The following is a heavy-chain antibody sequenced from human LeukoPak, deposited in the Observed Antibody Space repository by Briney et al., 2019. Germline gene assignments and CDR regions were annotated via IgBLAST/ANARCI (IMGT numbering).Heavy chain of an antibody. J-gene: IGHJ4*02. V-gene: IGHV3-9*01. CDR3: AKDMYSGSGSFDY. CDR1: GFKFDEYA. Sequence: GRSLRLSCAVSGFKFDEYAMHWVRQAPGKGLEWVSGISWSRGSIGYADSVKGRFTISRDDAKNSLYLQMSSLRPEDTALYYCAKDMYSGSGSFDYWGQGTLVTVSS. D-gene: IGHD3-10*01. CDR2: ISWSRGSI.